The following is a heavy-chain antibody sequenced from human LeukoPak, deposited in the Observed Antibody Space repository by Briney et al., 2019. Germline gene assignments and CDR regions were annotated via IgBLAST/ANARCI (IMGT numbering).Heavy chain of an antibody. D-gene: IGHD2-21*02. CDR2: IQPDGSGA. V-gene: IGHV3-7*01. J-gene: IGHJ4*02. CDR1: GFTFSGYW. Sequence: GGSLRLSCVTSGFTFSGYWMSWFRQAPGKGLEWVGNIQPDGSGAYYVDAMRGRFTISRDNAQNSLYLQINSLRAEDTAVYYCARDRRKIEEVVTATDDYWGQGTLVTVSS. CDR3: ARDRRKIEEVVTATDDY.